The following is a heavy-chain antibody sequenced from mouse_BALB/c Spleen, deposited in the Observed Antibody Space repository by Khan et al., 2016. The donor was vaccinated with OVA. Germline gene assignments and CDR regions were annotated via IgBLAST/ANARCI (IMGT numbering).Heavy chain of an antibody. CDR3: ARSPYGNFAY. V-gene: IGHV5-9-3*01. Sequence: EVPLVESGGGLVKPGGSLKLSCAASGFTFSTYAMSWVRQTPEKRLEWVATINSDGDYTYYPDSVTGRFTFSRDNAKNTLYLQMSSLRSEDTAMYYCARSPYGNFAYWGQGTLVTVSA. D-gene: IGHD2-1*01. J-gene: IGHJ3*01. CDR2: INSDGDYT. CDR1: GFTFSTYA.